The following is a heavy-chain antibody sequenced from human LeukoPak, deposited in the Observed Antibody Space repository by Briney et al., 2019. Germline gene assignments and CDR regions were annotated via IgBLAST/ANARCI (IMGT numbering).Heavy chain of an antibody. J-gene: IGHJ3*02. D-gene: IGHD1-1*01. Sequence: GGSLRLSCAASGFTFSDYWMSWVRQAPGKGLELVASISQDGSDKYFADSLKGRFTVSRDNAKSSLYLQLNSLRAEDAAVYYCAREGKRRLARDAFDIWGQGTMVTVSS. CDR2: ISQDGSDK. CDR3: AREGKRRLARDAFDI. V-gene: IGHV3-7*01. CDR1: GFTFSDYW.